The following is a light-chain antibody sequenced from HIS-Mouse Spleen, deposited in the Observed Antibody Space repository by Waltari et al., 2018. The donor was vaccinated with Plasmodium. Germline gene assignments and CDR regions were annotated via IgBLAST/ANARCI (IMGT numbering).Light chain of an antibody. V-gene: IGLV3-10*01. CDR3: YSTDSSGNHRV. CDR2: EDS. Sequence: SYELTQPPSVSVSPGQKARLTCSGAAFPTQYAYWYQQKSGQAPVLVINEDSKRPSGIPERFSGSSSGTMATLTISGAQVEDEADYYCYSTDSSGNHRVFGGGTKLTVL. J-gene: IGLJ3*02. CDR1: AFPTQY.